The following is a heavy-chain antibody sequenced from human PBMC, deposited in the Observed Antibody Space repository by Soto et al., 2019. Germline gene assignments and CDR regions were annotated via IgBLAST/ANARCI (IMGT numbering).Heavy chain of an antibody. V-gene: IGHV4-31*03. CDR2: IYYSGST. Sequence: PSETLSLTCTVSGGSISSGGYYWSWIRQHPGKGQEWIGYIYYSGSTYYNPSLKSRVTISVDTSKNQFSLKLSSVTAADTAVYYCARQSAVAGNWFDPWGQGTLVTVPQ. CDR1: GGSISSGGYY. D-gene: IGHD6-19*01. CDR3: ARQSAVAGNWFDP. J-gene: IGHJ5*02.